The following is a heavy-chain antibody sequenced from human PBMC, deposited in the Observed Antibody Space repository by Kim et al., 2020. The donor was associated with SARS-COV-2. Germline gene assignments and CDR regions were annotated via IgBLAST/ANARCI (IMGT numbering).Heavy chain of an antibody. CDR2: IYHSGST. V-gene: IGHV4-4*02. J-gene: IGHJ1*01. Sequence: SETLSLTCAVSGGSISSSNWWSCVRPPPGKGLEGIGEIYHSGSTNYNPSLKSRVTISVDESKNQLSLKLSSVTAADTAVYYCARRLLSRVVAAWGQGPL. D-gene: IGHD2-15*01. CDR1: GGSISSSNW. CDR3: ARRLLSRVVAA.